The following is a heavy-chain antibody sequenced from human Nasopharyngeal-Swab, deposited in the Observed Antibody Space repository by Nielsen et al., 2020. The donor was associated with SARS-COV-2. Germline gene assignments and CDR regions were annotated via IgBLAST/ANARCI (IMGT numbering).Heavy chain of an antibody. CDR1: GGSISSGGYY. CDR2: IYYSGST. CDR3: AREALKELLWFGESSSYYGMDV. D-gene: IGHD3-10*01. V-gene: IGHV4-31*03. J-gene: IGHJ6*02. Sequence: LRLSCTVSGGSISSGGYYWRWIRQHPGKGLEWIGYIYYSGSTYYNPSLKSRVTISVDTSKNQFSLKLSSVTAADTAVYYCAREALKELLWFGESSSYYGMDVWGQGTTVTVSS.